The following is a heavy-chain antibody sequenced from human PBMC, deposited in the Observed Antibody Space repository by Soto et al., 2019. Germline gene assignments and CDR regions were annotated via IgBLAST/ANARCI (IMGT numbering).Heavy chain of an antibody. CDR1: GFTFSSYA. Sequence: QVQLVESGGGVVQPGRSLRLSCAASGFTFSSYAMHWVRQAPGKGLEWVAVISYDGSNKYYADSVKGRFTISRDNSQNTLYLQMNGLRAEDTAVYYCATQKEYPIAADGRFDYWGEGTLVAVSS. CDR2: ISYDGSNK. D-gene: IGHD6-13*01. J-gene: IGHJ4*02. CDR3: ATQKEYPIAADGRFDY. V-gene: IGHV3-30-3*01.